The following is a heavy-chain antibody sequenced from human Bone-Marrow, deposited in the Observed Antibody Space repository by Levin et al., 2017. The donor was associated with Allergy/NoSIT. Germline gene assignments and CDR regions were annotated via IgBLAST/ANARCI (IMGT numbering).Heavy chain of an antibody. V-gene: IGHV1-8*01. J-gene: IGHJ5*02. CDR3: ARGRLRVILYLFNWFDP. Sequence: GESLKISCKASGYTFTSYDINWVRQATGQGLEWMGWMNPNSGNTGYAQKFQGRVTMTRNTSISTAYMELSSLRSEDTAVYYCARGRLRVILYLFNWFDPWGQGTLVTVSS. D-gene: IGHD3-22*01. CDR1: GYTFTSYD. CDR2: MNPNSGNT.